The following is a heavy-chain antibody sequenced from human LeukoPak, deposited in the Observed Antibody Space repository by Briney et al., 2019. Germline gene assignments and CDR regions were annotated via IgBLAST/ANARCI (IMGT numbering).Heavy chain of an antibody. CDR3: ARGASAPQFDY. CDR1: GGSLSSYY. Sequence: SKTLSLTCTVSGGSLSSYYWSWIRQPPGKGLEWIGYIYYSGSTNYNPSLKSRVTISVDTSKNQFSLKLSSVTAADTAVYYCARGASAPQFDYWGQGTLVTVSS. D-gene: IGHD4/OR15-4a*01. CDR2: IYYSGST. J-gene: IGHJ4*02. V-gene: IGHV4-59*01.